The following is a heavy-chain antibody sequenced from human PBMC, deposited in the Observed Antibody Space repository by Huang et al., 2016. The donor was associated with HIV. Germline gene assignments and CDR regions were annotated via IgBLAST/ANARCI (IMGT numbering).Heavy chain of an antibody. V-gene: IGHV3-30*02. D-gene: IGHD3-3*01. CDR1: GFTFGSFG. CDR3: AKDLTYTFGRHFDY. J-gene: IGHJ4*02. CDR2: VRYDGNNY. Sequence: QVQLVESGGGVVQLGGSLRLTCTASGFTFGSFGMNWVRQAAGKWLEWVGFVRYDGNNYYYADSVRCRFTISRDNSKDTLYLQMNRLRPDDSAVYYCAKDLTYTFGRHFDYWGRGTLVTVSS.